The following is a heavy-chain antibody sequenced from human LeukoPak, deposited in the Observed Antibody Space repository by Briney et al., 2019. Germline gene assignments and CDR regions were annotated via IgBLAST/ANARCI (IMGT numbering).Heavy chain of an antibody. CDR3: AKEALYDSSGYYYFYFDY. J-gene: IGHJ4*02. V-gene: IGHV3-23*01. D-gene: IGHD3-22*01. CDR2: ISGSGGST. CDR1: GFTFSRYW. Sequence: PGGSLRLSCVVSGFTFSRYWMNWIRQAPGKGLEWVSAISGSGGSTYYADSVKGRFTISRDNSKNTLYLQMNSLRAEDTAVYYCAKEALYDSSGYYYFYFDYWGQGTLVTVS.